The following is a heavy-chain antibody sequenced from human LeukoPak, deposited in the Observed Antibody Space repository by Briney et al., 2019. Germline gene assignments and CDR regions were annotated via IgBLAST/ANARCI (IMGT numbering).Heavy chain of an antibody. Sequence: ASVKVSCKASGYTFTAYYMHWVRQAPGQGLEWMGWINPNSGGTNYAQKFQGRVTMTRDTSISTAYMELSRLRSDDTAVYYCARDAAVAGTVWFDPWGQGTLVTVSS. CDR1: GYTFTAYY. CDR3: ARDAAVAGTVWFDP. CDR2: INPNSGGT. V-gene: IGHV1-2*02. D-gene: IGHD6-19*01. J-gene: IGHJ5*02.